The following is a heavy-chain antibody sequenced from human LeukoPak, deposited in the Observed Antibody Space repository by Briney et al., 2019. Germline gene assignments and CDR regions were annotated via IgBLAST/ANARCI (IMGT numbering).Heavy chain of an antibody. V-gene: IGHV3-30*18. CDR1: GFTFSSYG. Sequence: GGSLRLSCAASGFTFSSYGMHWVRQAPGKGLEWVAVISYDGSNKYYADSVKGRFTISRDNSKNTLYLQMNSLRAEDTAVYYCAKVRGDGYLHDAFDIWGQGTMVTVSS. D-gene: IGHD5-24*01. CDR2: ISYDGSNK. CDR3: AKVRGDGYLHDAFDI. J-gene: IGHJ3*02.